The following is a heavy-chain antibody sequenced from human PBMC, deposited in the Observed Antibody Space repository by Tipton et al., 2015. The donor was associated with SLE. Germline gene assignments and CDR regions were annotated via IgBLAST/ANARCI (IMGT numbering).Heavy chain of an antibody. Sequence: TLSLTCTVSGGSISSGGYYWSWIRQHPGKGLEWIGYIYYSGSTYYNPSLKSRVTISADTSKNQFSLKLSSVTAADTALYYCARWGSGYAGYWGQGTLVTVSS. J-gene: IGHJ4*02. D-gene: IGHD3-22*01. CDR1: GGSISSGGYY. V-gene: IGHV4-31*03. CDR3: ARWGSGYAGY. CDR2: IYYSGST.